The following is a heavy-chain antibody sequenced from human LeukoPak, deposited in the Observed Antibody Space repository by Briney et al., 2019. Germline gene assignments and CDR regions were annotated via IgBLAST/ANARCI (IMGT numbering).Heavy chain of an antibody. CDR1: GGSISSSNW. V-gene: IGHV4-4*02. CDR2: IYVRGNT. CDR3: ARGTLTTATDS. D-gene: IGHD4-17*01. J-gene: IGHJ4*02. Sequence: PSETLSLTCAISGGSISSSNWWTWVRQPPGKGLEWIGEIYVRGNTNYNPSLESRVTISVDESKTRLSLRLESVTAADTAVYYCARGTLTTATDSWGPGTLVTVSS.